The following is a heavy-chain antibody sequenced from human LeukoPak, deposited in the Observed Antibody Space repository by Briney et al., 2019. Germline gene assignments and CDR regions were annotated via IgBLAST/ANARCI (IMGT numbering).Heavy chain of an antibody. CDR2: IYIGETT. Sequence: GGSLRLSCAASGFTVSSNFMSWVRQAPGKGLEWVAVIYIGETTYYADIVQGRFIISRDNSKNTLYLQMNSLRAEDTAVYYCAKRGSNYWCFDLWGRGTLVTVSS. CDR1: GFTVSSNF. D-gene: IGHD3-16*01. CDR3: AKRGSNYWCFDL. V-gene: IGHV3-53*01. J-gene: IGHJ2*01.